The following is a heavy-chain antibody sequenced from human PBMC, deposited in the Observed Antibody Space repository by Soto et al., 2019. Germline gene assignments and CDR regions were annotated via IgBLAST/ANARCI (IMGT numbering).Heavy chain of an antibody. CDR3: ARVSVLMVYAIGRSGRYYMDV. Sequence: QVQLQQWGAGLLKPSETLSLTCAVYGGSFSGYYWSWIRQPPGKGLEWIGEINHSGSTNYNPSLKSRATISVDTSKNQVSLTLSSVTAADTAGYYCARVSVLMVYAIGRSGRYYMDVWGKGTTVTVSS. J-gene: IGHJ6*03. CDR1: GGSFSGYY. V-gene: IGHV4-34*01. D-gene: IGHD2-8*01. CDR2: INHSGST.